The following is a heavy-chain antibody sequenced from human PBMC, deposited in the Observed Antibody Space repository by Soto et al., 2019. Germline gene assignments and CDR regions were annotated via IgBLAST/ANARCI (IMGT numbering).Heavy chain of an antibody. CDR1: GGSISNYY. CDR3: ARHVIAMAPLGY. V-gene: IGHV4-59*08. D-gene: IGHD5-18*01. Sequence: SETLSLTCTVSGGSISNYYWSWIRQPPGKGLEWIGYIFYSGSTNYNPSLKSRVTISVDTSKNQFSLKLNSVTAADTAVYYCARHVIAMAPLGYWGQGTLVTVSS. J-gene: IGHJ4*02. CDR2: IFYSGST.